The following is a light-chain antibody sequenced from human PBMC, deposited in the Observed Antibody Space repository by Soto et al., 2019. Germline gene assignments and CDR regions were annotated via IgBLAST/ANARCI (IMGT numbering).Light chain of an antibody. CDR3: QQSYSSPPT. V-gene: IGKV1-39*01. CDR2: AAS. Sequence: DIPMTQSTSSLSASLEDRIIITCRASQRISNHLNWYQQKPGKAPKLLIFAASSLQSGVPSRFSGSRSGPDFTLTISSLQPEDFATYYCQQSYSSPPTFGQGTKVDI. CDR1: QRISNH. J-gene: IGKJ1*01.